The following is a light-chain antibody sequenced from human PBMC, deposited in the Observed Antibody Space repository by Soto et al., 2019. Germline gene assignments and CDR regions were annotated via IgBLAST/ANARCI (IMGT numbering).Light chain of an antibody. Sequence: TQSPSTLSAXVVDXVXXXXXASQSISSWLAWFQQKPGQPPRLLIYGASIRATGIPDRFSGGGSGTDFTLTISRLEPADVAVYFCQQYGSSRWTFGQGTKVDIK. V-gene: IGKV3-20*01. CDR1: QSISSW. CDR3: QQYGSSRWT. CDR2: GAS. J-gene: IGKJ1*01.